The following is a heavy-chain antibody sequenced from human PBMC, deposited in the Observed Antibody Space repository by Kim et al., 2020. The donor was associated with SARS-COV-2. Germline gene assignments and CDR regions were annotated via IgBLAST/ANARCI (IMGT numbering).Heavy chain of an antibody. CDR2: INHSGST. CDR3: ARGGFVWYYDSSGYCDY. J-gene: IGHJ4*02. CDR1: GGSFSGYY. Sequence: SETLSLTCAVYGGSFSGYYWSWIRQPPGKGLEWIGEINHSGSTNYNPSLKSRVTISVDTSKNQFSLKLSSVTAADTAVYYCARGGFVWYYDSSGYCDYWGQGTLVTVSS. D-gene: IGHD3-22*01. V-gene: IGHV4-34*01.